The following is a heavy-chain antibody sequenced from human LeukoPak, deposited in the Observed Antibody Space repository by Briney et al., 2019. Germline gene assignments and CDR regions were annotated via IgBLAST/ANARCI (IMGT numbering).Heavy chain of an antibody. V-gene: IGHV1-2*02. CDR2: INPTSGGT. D-gene: IGHD6-13*01. J-gene: IGHJ4*02. CDR1: GYRFTGYY. CDR3: ARDDIGATGTRVGRY. Sequence: GASVKVSCKASGYRFTGYYMHWVRQAPGQGLEWMGWINPTSGGTKYARKFQGRVTMTRDSSISTAYMELNRLRYDDTAVYYCARDDIGATGTRVGRYWGQGTLVTVPS.